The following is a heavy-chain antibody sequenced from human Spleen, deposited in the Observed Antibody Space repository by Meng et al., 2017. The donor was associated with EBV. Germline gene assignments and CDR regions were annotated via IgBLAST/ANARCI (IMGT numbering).Heavy chain of an antibody. D-gene: IGHD5-24*01. V-gene: IGHV4-34*01. CDR1: GGSFSGYY. Sequence: QVNLQQWGTGLLKPSETRSLTCAVYGGSFSGYYWSWIRQSPGKGLEWIGEINHSRDTHYSPSLKSRVTLSVDTSRNEFSLKLRSVTAADTAIYFCAYNNYSPRFDYWGQGILVTVSS. J-gene: IGHJ4*02. CDR3: AYNNYSPRFDY. CDR2: INHSRDT.